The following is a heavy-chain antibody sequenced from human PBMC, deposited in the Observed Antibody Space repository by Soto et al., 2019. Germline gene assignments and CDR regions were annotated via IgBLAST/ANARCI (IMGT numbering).Heavy chain of an antibody. Sequence: QVQLVESGGGVVQPGRSLRLSCAAAGFTFSSYGMHWVRQAPGKGLEWVAGISYDGSNKYYADCVKGRFTISRDNSKNRLYLKMNSLRAEDTAVNYCAKDRFRVAFDWLHTRYYGMDVWGRGTTVTVS. CDR1: GFTFSSYG. D-gene: IGHD3-9*01. CDR2: ISYDGSNK. J-gene: IGHJ6*02. CDR3: AKDRFRVAFDWLHTRYYGMDV. V-gene: IGHV3-30*18.